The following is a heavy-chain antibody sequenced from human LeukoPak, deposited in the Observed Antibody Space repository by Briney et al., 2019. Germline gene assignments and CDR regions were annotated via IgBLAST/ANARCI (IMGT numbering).Heavy chain of an antibody. CDR2: INPNSGGT. J-gene: IGHJ6*02. Sequence: ASVKVSCKASGYTFTGYYMHWVRQAPGQGLEWMGWINPNSGGTNYAQKLQGRVTMTRDTSISTAYMELSRLRSDDTAVYYCARDLLYYDFWSGYYPPGGVYGMDVWGQGTTVTVSS. D-gene: IGHD3-3*01. CDR1: GYTFTGYY. CDR3: ARDLLYYDFWSGYYPPGGVYGMDV. V-gene: IGHV1-2*02.